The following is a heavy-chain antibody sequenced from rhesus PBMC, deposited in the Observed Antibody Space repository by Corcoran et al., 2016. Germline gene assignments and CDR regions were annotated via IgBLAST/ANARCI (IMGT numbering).Heavy chain of an antibody. CDR2: IYDVGSST. J-gene: IGHJ2*01. Sequence: QVQLQESGPGLVKPSETLSVTCAVSGGSISSSYWSWIRQAPGKGLEWIGYIYDVGSSTNYNPSRKCRVTRSVATSKNQFSRKLSSVTAADTAVYYCARLEDSWLHRYWYFDLWGPGTPITISS. D-gene: IGHD2-21*01. CDR1: GGSISSSY. CDR3: ARLEDSWLHRYWYFDL. V-gene: IGHV4-169*01.